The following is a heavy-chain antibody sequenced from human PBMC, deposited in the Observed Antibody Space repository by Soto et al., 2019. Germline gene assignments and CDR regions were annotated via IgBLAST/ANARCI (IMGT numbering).Heavy chain of an antibody. Sequence: ASVKVSCKASGYTFTSYYMHWVRQAPGQGLEWMGMINPSGGSTSYAQKFQGRVTMTRDTSTSTVYMELSSLRSEDTAVYYCAVDIVVVPAADRGDAFDIWGQGTMVTVSS. CDR1: GYTFTSYY. CDR2: INPSGGST. V-gene: IGHV1-46*01. J-gene: IGHJ3*02. CDR3: AVDIVVVPAADRGDAFDI. D-gene: IGHD2-2*01.